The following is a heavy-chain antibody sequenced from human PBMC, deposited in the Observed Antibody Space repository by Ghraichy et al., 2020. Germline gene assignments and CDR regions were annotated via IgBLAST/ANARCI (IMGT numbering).Heavy chain of an antibody. D-gene: IGHD2-2*01. Sequence: SLNISCTVSGGSISSGDYYWSWIRQPPGKGLEWIGYIYYSGSTYYNPSLKSRVTISVDTSKNQFSLKLSSVTAADTAVYYCARAHIVVVPAAKYNWFDPWGQGTRVTVSS. V-gene: IGHV4-30-4*01. CDR3: ARAHIVVVPAAKYNWFDP. CDR2: IYYSGST. CDR1: GGSISSGDYY. J-gene: IGHJ5*02.